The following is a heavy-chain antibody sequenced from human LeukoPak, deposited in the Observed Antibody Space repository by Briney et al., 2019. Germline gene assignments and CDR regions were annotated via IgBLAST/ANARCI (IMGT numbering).Heavy chain of an antibody. V-gene: IGHV3-30*02. Sequence: GGSLRLSCAASGFTFSSYGMHWVRQAPGKGLEGVAFIRYDGSNKYYADSVKGRFTISRDNSKNTLYLQMNSLIAEDTAVYYCARDHGQYYYDSSGYDYWGQGTLVTVSS. J-gene: IGHJ4*02. CDR1: GFTFSSYG. D-gene: IGHD3-22*01. CDR3: ARDHGQYYYDSSGYDY. CDR2: IRYDGSNK.